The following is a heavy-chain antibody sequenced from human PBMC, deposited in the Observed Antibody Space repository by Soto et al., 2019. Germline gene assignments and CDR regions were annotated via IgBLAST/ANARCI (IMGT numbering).Heavy chain of an antibody. J-gene: IGHJ4*02. CDR3: ARGGAYCTSITCLFDSF. CDR1: GYTFTSYG. Sequence: QAQLVQSGAEVKKPGASVKVSCRASGYTFTSYGYAWVRQAPGQGLEWMGWISAYNGDTNYAQKFQDRVTLTTDTSTTTAYMELRNLGSDDTAVYYCARGGAYCTSITCLFDSFWGLGTLVTVSS. D-gene: IGHD2-8*01. CDR2: ISAYNGDT. V-gene: IGHV1-18*01.